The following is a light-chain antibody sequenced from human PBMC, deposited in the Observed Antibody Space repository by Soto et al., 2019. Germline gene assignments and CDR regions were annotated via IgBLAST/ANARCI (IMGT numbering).Light chain of an antibody. J-gene: IGLJ1*01. V-gene: IGLV1-40*01. CDR2: GNN. CDR1: SSNIGAGYD. Sequence: QSVLTQPPSVSGAPVQRVTISCTGSSSNIGAGYDVHWYQQLPGTAPKLLIYGNNNRPSGVPDRFSGSKSGTSASLAVTGLQAEDEADYYCQSYATGLSVLYVFGTGTKLAVL. CDR3: QSYATGLSVLYV.